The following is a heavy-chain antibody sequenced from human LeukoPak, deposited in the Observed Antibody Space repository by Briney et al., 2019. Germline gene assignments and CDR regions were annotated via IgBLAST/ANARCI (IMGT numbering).Heavy chain of an antibody. D-gene: IGHD2-2*01. J-gene: IGHJ4*02. CDR3: ARDQGIYCSSISCSVDY. CDR1: GYAFTGYY. Sequence: ASVKVSCKASGYAFTGYYMNWVRQAPGQGLEWMGWINPNSGDTNYAQKFQGRVTMTRDTSISTAYMELSRLTSDDTAVYYCARDQGIYCSSISCSVDYWGQGTLVTVSS. CDR2: INPNSGDT. V-gene: IGHV1-2*02.